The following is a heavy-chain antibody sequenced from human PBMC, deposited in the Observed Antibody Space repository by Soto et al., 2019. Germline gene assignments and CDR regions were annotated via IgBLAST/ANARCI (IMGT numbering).Heavy chain of an antibody. D-gene: IGHD6-6*01. CDR3: ARGLSSPSAAGV. CDR1: GGSVSSGGNY. V-gene: IGHV4-39*01. J-gene: IGHJ4*02. Sequence: QLQLQESGPGLVKPSETLSLTCAVSGGSVSSGGNYWGWIRQSPGKGLEWIGSVHDTGTTHYNPSLTSRGTISVDTSKNQFSLNVNSVTAADTAVYYCARGLSSPSAAGVWGQRTLVTVSS. CDR2: VHDTGTT.